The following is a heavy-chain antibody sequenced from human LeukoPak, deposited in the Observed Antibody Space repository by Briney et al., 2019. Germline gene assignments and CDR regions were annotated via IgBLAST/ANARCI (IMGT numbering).Heavy chain of an antibody. Sequence: GESLKISCKGSGYSFTSYWIGWVRQMPGKGLEWMGIIYPGDSDTRYSPSFQGQVTISADKSISTAYLQWSSLKASDTAMYYCAREGVEVVTRPSYYYYGMDVWGQGTTVTVSS. V-gene: IGHV5-51*01. J-gene: IGHJ6*02. CDR1: GYSFTSYW. CDR3: AREGVEVVTRPSYYYYGMDV. CDR2: IYPGDSDT. D-gene: IGHD2-15*01.